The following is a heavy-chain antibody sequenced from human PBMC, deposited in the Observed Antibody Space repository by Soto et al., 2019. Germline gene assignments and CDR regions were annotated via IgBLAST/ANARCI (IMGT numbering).Heavy chain of an antibody. CDR3: ARTGPPNYGSGSHLSWTSFYYYYYMDV. Sequence: ASVKVSCKASGYTFTSYGISWVRQAPGQGLEWMGWISAYSGNTDYAQKFQGRVTMTRNTSISTAYMELSSLRSEDTAVYYCARTGPPNYGSGSHLSWTSFYYYYYMDVWGKGTTVTVSS. J-gene: IGHJ6*03. D-gene: IGHD3-10*01. CDR2: ISAYSGNT. CDR1: GYTFTSYG. V-gene: IGHV1-8*02.